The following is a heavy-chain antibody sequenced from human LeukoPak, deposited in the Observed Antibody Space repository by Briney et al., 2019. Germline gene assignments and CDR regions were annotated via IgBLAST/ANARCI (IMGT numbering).Heavy chain of an antibody. CDR1: GFTFSTYS. Sequence: PGGSLKLSCAASGFTFSTYSMNWVRQAPGKGLEWVSSISSSSDYIYYADSVKGRFTISRENAKNSLHLQMNSLRAGDTAVYYCARAVAGTHWLDPWGQGTLVTVSS. J-gene: IGHJ5*02. CDR3: ARAVAGTHWLDP. V-gene: IGHV3-21*06. D-gene: IGHD6-19*01. CDR2: ISSSSDYI.